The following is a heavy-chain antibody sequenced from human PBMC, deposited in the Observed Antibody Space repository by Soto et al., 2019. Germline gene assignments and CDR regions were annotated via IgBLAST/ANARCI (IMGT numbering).Heavy chain of an antibody. J-gene: IGHJ4*02. CDR3: ARGGAYTDYDNYIFDY. D-gene: IGHD4-17*01. CDR2: VYHSGST. CDR1: GGSISSYY. Sequence: SETLSLTCTVSGGSISSYYWNWIRQPPGKGLEWIGYVYHSGSTNYNPSLKSRVTLSGDTSKNQFSLKLTSVTAADTAVYYCARGGAYTDYDNYIFDYWGQGVLVTVSS. V-gene: IGHV4-59*13.